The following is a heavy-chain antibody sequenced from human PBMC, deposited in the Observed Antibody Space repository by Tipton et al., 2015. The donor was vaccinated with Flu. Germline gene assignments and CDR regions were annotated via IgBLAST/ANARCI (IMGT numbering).Heavy chain of an antibody. J-gene: IGHJ4*02. D-gene: IGHD6-19*01. Sequence: QVQLVQSGAEVKKPGSSVKVSCKASGGTFSSYAISWVRRAPGQGLEWMGRIIPIFGTANYAQKFQGRVTITADESTSTAYMELSSLRSDDTAVYYCARGLISRGWLYYFDYWGQGTLVTVSS. CDR1: GGTFSSYA. CDR3: ARGLISRGWLYYFDY. CDR2: IIPIFGTA. V-gene: IGHV1-69*18.